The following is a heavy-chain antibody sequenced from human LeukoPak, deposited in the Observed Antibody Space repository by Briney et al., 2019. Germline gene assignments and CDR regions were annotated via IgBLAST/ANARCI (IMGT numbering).Heavy chain of an antibody. J-gene: IGHJ4*02. Sequence: PGGSLRLSCAASGFTFSSYWMHWVRQAPGKGLMWVSRINSDGSSTSYADSVMGRFTISRDNAKNTLYLQMNSLRAEDTAVYYCARDESRDGYKAGDYWGQGTLVTVSS. CDR1: GFTFSSYW. CDR2: INSDGSST. V-gene: IGHV3-74*01. CDR3: ARDESRDGYKAGDY. D-gene: IGHD5-24*01.